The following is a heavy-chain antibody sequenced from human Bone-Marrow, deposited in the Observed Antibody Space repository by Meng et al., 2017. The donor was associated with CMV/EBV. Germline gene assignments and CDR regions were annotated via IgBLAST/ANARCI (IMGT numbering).Heavy chain of an antibody. Sequence: GESLKISCAASGFTFSSYWMSWVRQAPGKGLEWVANIKQDGSEKYYVDSVKGRFTISRDNAKNSLYLQMNSLRAEDTAVYYCAGQWLVPSYWGQGTLVTVSS. D-gene: IGHD6-19*01. J-gene: IGHJ4*01. V-gene: IGHV3-7*03. CDR1: GFTFSSYW. CDR2: IKQDGSEK. CDR3: AGQWLVPSY.